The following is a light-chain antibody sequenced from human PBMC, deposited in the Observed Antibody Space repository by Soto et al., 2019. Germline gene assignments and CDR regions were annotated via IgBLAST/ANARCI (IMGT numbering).Light chain of an antibody. CDR2: SNN. V-gene: IGLV1-44*01. CDR3: AVWDDSLNGYV. Sequence: QAVLSQPPSESGATWQGVTISCSGSSSNIGSNTVNWYQQLPGTAPKLLIYSNNQRPSGVPDRLSGSKSGTSASLAISGLQSEDEADYYCAVWDDSLNGYVFGTGTKVTVL. CDR1: SSNIGSNT. J-gene: IGLJ1*01.